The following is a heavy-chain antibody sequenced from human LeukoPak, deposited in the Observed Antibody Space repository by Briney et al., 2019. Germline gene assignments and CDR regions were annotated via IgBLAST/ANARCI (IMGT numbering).Heavy chain of an antibody. CDR3: ASDLRYYYYMDV. V-gene: IGHV3-11*01. Sequence: GGSLRLSCAASGFTFSDYYMSWIRQAPGKGLEGVSYISSSGSTIYYADSVKGRFTISRDNAKNSLYLQMNSLRAEDTAVYYCASDLRYYYYMDVWGKGTTVTVSS. J-gene: IGHJ6*03. CDR1: GFTFSDYY. CDR2: ISSSGSTI.